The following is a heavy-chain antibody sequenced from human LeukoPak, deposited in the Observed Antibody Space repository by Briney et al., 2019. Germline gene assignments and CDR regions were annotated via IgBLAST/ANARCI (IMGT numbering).Heavy chain of an antibody. CDR2: IKQDGSEK. J-gene: IGHJ4*02. CDR3: ARDRGYYFDY. D-gene: IGHD3-10*01. Sequence: GGSLRLSCAASGFTFSSYWMSCVRQAPGKRREWVANIKQDGSEKYYVDSVKGRFTISRDNAKNSLYLQMNSLRAEDTAVYYCARDRGYYFDYWGQGTLVTVSS. CDR1: GFTFSSYW. V-gene: IGHV3-7*01.